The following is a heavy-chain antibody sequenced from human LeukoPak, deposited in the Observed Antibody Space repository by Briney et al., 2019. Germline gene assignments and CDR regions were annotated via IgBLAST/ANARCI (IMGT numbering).Heavy chain of an antibody. CDR1: GFTFSNTW. CDR2: IRSKRDGGTT. J-gene: IGHJ3*01. Sequence: GGSLRLSCLASGFTFSNTWMNWVRQAPGKGLEWVARIRSKRDGGTTDYAAPVKGRFTISRDDSKNTMYLQMNSLKAEDTAVYYCARDWYYAFDFWGQGTMVTVSS. V-gene: IGHV3-15*07. D-gene: IGHD2-21*02. CDR3: ARDWYYAFDF.